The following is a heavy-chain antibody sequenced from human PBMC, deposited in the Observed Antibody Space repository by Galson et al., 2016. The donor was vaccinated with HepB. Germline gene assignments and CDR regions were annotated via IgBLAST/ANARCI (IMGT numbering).Heavy chain of an antibody. D-gene: IGHD3-9*01. CDR1: GGSMSTYY. V-gene: IGHV4-59*01. Sequence: LSLTCTVSGGSMSTYYWSWIRQPPGKGLEWIGYIYYSGSTNCNPSLKSRVTISVDTSKNQFALNLSSVTAADTAVYFCARSALDYDISAGYYRPLAMDVWGQGTTVTVS. CDR2: IYYSGST. J-gene: IGHJ6*02. CDR3: ARSALDYDISAGYYRPLAMDV.